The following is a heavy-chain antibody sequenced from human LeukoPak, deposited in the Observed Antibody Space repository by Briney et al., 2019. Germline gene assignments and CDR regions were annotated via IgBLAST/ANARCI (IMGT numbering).Heavy chain of an antibody. CDR1: GYTFTGYN. CDR2: LNPNSGGT. Sequence: ASVKVSCKASGYTFTGYNIHWVRQAPGQGLEWMGWLNPNSGGTNYAQKFQGRVTMTRDTSISTAYMELSRLRSDDTAVYYCASSGSGYYYVFDYWGQGTLVTVSS. J-gene: IGHJ4*02. V-gene: IGHV1-2*02. D-gene: IGHD3-22*01. CDR3: ASSGSGYYYVFDY.